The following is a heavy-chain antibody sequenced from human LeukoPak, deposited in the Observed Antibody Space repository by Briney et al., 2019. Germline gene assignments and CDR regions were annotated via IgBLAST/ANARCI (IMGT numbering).Heavy chain of an antibody. V-gene: IGHV4-59*01. J-gene: IGHJ4*02. D-gene: IGHD5-24*01. CDR3: AREKDGDGYTSLGD. Sequence: PSETLSLTCTVSGGSISSYYWSWIRQPPGKGLEWIGYIYYSGSATYNPSLKSRVTISVDTSKNQFSLKLSSVTAADTAVYYCAREKDGDGYTSLGDWGQGTLVTVSS. CDR1: GGSISSYY. CDR2: IYYSGSA.